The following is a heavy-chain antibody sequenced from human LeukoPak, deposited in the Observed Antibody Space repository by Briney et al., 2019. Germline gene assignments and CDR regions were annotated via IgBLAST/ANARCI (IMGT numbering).Heavy chain of an antibody. V-gene: IGHV3-21*04. Sequence: PGGSLRLSCAASGFTFSDYSMNWVRQAPGKGLEWVSSISSGSSYIFYADSMKGRFTISRDNAKNSLYLQMNSLRAEDTALYHCARVLDGSGSPNAFDIWGQGTMVTVSS. J-gene: IGHJ3*02. CDR3: ARVLDGSGSPNAFDI. D-gene: IGHD3-10*01. CDR1: GFTFSDYS. CDR2: ISSGSSYI.